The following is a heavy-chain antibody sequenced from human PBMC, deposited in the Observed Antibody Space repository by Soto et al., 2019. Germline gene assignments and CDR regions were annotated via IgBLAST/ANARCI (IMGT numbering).Heavy chain of an antibody. J-gene: IGHJ6*02. CDR1: GDTFTSYA. Sequence: GVSLKVCCKSPGDTFTSYAMHWVRQAPGKRLEWMGWINAGNGNTKYSQKFQGRVTITRDTSASTAYMELSSLRSEDTAVYYCARDSGGMDVWGQGTTVTVSS. V-gene: IGHV1-3*01. CDR3: ARDSGGMDV. CDR2: INAGNGNT.